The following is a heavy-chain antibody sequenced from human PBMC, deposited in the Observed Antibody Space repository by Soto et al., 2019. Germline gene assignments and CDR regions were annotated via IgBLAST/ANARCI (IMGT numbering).Heavy chain of an antibody. CDR1: GYSFTDYH. J-gene: IGHJ6*02. CDR2: INPKSGGT. CDR3: ARGHSTDCSNGVCSFFYNHEMDV. D-gene: IGHD2-8*01. V-gene: IGHV1-2*04. Sequence: ASVKVSCKASGYSFTDYHIHWVRQAPGQGLEWLGRINPKSGGTSTAQKFQGWVIMTGDRSISTVYMELTRLRSDDTAVYFCARGHSTDCSNGVCSFFYNHEMDVWGQGTTVTVSS.